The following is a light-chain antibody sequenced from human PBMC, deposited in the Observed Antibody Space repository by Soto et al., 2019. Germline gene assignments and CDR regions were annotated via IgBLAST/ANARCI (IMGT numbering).Light chain of an antibody. CDR1: SSDVGGYNY. CDR2: DVS. Sequence: QSVLTQPASVSGSPGQSITISCTGTSSDVGGYNYVSWYQQHPGKSPKLMIYDVSNRPSGVSNRFSGSKSGNTASLTFSGLQAEDGADYYCSSYTSSSTLVVFGGGTKLTVL. CDR3: SSYTSSSTLVV. V-gene: IGLV2-14*01. J-gene: IGLJ2*01.